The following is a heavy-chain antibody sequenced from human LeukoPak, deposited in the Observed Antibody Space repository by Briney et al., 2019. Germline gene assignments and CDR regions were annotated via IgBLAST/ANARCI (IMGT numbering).Heavy chain of an antibody. CDR2: ISYDGSNK. J-gene: IGHJ4*02. CDR3: AKSWELPSPFDY. D-gene: IGHD1-26*01. CDR1: GFTFSSYA. Sequence: PGGSLRLSCAASGFTFSSYAMHWVRQAPGKGLEWVAVISYDGSNKYYADSVKGRFTISRDNSKNTLYLQMNSLRAEDTAVYYCAKSWELPSPFDYWGQGTLVTVSS. V-gene: IGHV3-30-3*02.